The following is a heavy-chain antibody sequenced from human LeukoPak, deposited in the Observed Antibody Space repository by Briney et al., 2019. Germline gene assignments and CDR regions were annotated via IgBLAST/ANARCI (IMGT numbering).Heavy chain of an antibody. J-gene: IGHJ4*02. CDR2: ISYDGSNK. V-gene: IGHV3-30*18. CDR3: AKSGEVRYYYGSGSYDY. Sequence: GGSLRLSCAASGFTFSSYGMHWVRQAPGKGLEWVAVISYDGSNKYYADSVKGRFTISRDNSKNTLYLQMNSLRAEDTAVYYCAKSGEVRYYYGSGSYDYWGQGTRVTVSS. D-gene: IGHD3-10*01. CDR1: GFTFSSYG.